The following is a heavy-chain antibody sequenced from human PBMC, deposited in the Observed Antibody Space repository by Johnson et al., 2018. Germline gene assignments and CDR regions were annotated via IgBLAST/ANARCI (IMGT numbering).Heavy chain of an antibody. CDR2: IHCSGST. CDR3: ARGFGYPWDAFDI. V-gene: IGHV4-59*01. J-gene: IGHJ3*02. D-gene: IGHD3-10*01. Sequence: QVQLQESGPSLVKSSETLSLTCSVSGASIRSYYWSWIRQPPGKGLEWIAYIHCSGSTNYNPSLKSRVTMSRNTSNNQLALRLMSVTEADTAVYYCARGFGYPWDAFDIGGQGTRVTVSS. CDR1: GASIRSYY.